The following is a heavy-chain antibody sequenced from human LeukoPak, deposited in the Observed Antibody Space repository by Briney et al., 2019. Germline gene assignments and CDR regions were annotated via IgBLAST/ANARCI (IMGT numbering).Heavy chain of an antibody. CDR3: ASVKYSGYDNFDY. V-gene: IGHV1-69*04. CDR2: IIPILGIA. Sequence: SVKVSCKASGGTFSSYAISWVRQAPGQGLEWMGRIIPILGIANYAQKFQGRVTITADKSTSTAYMELSSLRSEDTAVYYCASVKYSGYDNFDYWGQGPRVPVPS. D-gene: IGHD5-12*01. CDR1: GGTFSSYA. J-gene: IGHJ4*02.